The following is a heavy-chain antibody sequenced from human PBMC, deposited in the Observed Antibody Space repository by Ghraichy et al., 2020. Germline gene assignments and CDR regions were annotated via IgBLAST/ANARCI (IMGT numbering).Heavy chain of an antibody. V-gene: IGHV3-48*01. CDR1: GFTFSSYS. Sequence: RGSLRLSCAASGFTFSSYSMNWVRQAPGKGLEWVSYISSSSSTIYYADSVKGRFTISRDNAKNSLYLEMNSLRAEDTAVYYCARLTAYWGQGTLVNVSS. CDR3: ARLTAY. J-gene: IGHJ4*02. D-gene: IGHD1-14*01. CDR2: ISSSSSTI.